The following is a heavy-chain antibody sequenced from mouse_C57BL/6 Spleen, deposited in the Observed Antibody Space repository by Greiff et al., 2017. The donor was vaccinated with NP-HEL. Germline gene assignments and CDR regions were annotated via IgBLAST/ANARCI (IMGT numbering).Heavy chain of an antibody. CDR3: ALITTVVAPGY. V-gene: IGHV1-82*01. CDR1: GYAFSSSW. D-gene: IGHD1-1*01. J-gene: IGHJ2*01. Sequence: QVQLQHSGPELVKPGASVKISCKASGYAFSSSWMNWVKQRPGKGLEWIGRIYPGDGDTNYNGKFKGKATLTADKSSSTAYMQLSSLTSEDSAVYFCALITTVVAPGYWGQGTTLTVSS. CDR2: IYPGDGDT.